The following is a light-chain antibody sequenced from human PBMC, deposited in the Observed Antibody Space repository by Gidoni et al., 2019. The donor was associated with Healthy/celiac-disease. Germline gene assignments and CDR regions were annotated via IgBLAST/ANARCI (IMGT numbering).Light chain of an antibody. J-gene: IGKJ3*01. CDR3: QQYDNLPLFT. V-gene: IGKV1-33*01. CDR2: DAS. CDR1: QDISNY. Sequence: DIQMTQSPSSLSASVGDRVTITCQASQDISNYLNWYQQKPGKAPKLLIYDASNLETGVPSRFSGSGSGTDVTFTISSLQPEDIATYYCQQYDNLPLFTFXPXTKVDIK.